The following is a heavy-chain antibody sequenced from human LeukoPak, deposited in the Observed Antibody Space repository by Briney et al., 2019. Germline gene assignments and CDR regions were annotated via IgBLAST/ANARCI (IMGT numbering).Heavy chain of an antibody. CDR1: GFTFSSYS. CDR3: SKTYRADP. CDR2: ISGSEDRT. J-gene: IGHJ5*02. Sequence: GGSLRLSCAASGFTFSSYSMNWVRQAPGKGLEWVSGISGSEDRTHYADSVKGRFTISRDHSKNTVFLQMNSLRVDDTAVYYCSKTYRADPWGQGTLVSVSS. D-gene: IGHD3-16*02. V-gene: IGHV3-23*01.